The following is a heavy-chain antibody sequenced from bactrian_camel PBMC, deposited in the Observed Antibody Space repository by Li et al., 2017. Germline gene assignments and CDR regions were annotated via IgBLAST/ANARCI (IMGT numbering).Heavy chain of an antibody. CDR1: GYTYSGYC. CDR3: AADTRDGPGVCLTSRMFDRFHT. J-gene: IGHJ4*01. Sequence: HVQLVESGGGSVQAGGSLRLSCAASGYTYSGYCMGWFRQAQGKEREVVAIIDSDGTTIYADSVKGRFTISKGSAKNTVYLQMNSLKPEDTATYYCAADTRDGPGVCLTSRMFDRFHTRGQGTQVTVS. CDR2: IDSDGTT. V-gene: IGHV3S53*01. D-gene: IGHD1*01.